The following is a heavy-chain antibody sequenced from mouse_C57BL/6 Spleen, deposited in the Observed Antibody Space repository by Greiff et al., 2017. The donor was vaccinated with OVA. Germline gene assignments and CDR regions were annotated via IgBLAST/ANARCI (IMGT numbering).Heavy chain of an antibody. Sequence: QVQLKESGPELVKPGASVKLSCKASGYTFTSYDINWVKQRPGQGLEWIGWIYPRDGSTKYNEKFKGKATLTVDTSSSTAYIELHSLTSADSAVYFCARREDLGGYGSSPWFAYWGQGTLVTVSA. CDR3: ARREDLGGYGSSPWFAY. CDR2: IYPRDGST. J-gene: IGHJ3*01. V-gene: IGHV1-85*01. D-gene: IGHD1-1*01. CDR1: GYTFTSYD.